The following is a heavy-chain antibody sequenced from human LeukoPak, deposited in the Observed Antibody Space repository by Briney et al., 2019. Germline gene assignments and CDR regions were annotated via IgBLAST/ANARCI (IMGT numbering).Heavy chain of an antibody. Sequence: GESLKISCKASGYTFTSYYMHWVRQAPGQGLEWMGIINPSGGSTSYAQKFQGRVTMTRDTSTSTVYMELSSLRSEDTAVYYCARLRSGYDSNDYWGQGTLVTVSS. CDR3: ARLRSGYDSNDY. CDR2: INPSGGST. D-gene: IGHD5-12*01. CDR1: GYTFTSYY. V-gene: IGHV1-46*01. J-gene: IGHJ4*02.